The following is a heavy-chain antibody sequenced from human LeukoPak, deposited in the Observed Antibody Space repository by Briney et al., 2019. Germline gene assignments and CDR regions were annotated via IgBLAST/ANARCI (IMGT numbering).Heavy chain of an antibody. CDR1: EFTFNNAW. D-gene: IGHD6-13*01. CDR2: IRSKTDGGTA. CDR3: STGLIPATGYY. Sequence: GGSLRLSCVASEFTFNNAWMNWVRQAPGKGLEWVGRIRSKTDGGTADYAAPVRGRFTISRDDSKNTLYLQMNSLKTEDTAVYYCSTGLIPATGYYWGQGTLVAVSS. J-gene: IGHJ4*02. V-gene: IGHV3-15*01.